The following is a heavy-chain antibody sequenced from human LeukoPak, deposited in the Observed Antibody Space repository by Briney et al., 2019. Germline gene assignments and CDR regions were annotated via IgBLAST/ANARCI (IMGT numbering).Heavy chain of an antibody. Sequence: ASVNVSCKASGYTFTRYFMQWVGQAPRKELAWMGWINPNSGGTNYAQKFQGRVTMTRDTSISTAYMELSKLRSDDTAVYYCARGMITFGGVIVLHAFDIWGQGTMVTVSS. V-gene: IGHV1-2*02. CDR2: INPNSGGT. CDR3: ARGMITFGGVIVLHAFDI. J-gene: IGHJ3*02. CDR1: GYTFTRYF. D-gene: IGHD3-16*02.